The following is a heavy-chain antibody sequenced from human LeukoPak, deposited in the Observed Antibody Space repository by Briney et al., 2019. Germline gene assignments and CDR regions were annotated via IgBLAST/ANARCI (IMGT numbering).Heavy chain of an antibody. V-gene: IGHV4-4*02. CDR3: ARAQSLARDIDY. CDR1: GGSISSSNW. J-gene: IGHJ4*02. Sequence: PSETLSLTCAVSGGSISSSNWWSWVRQPPGKGLEWIGEIYHSGSTNYNPSLKSRVTISVDKSKNQFSLELSSVTAADTAVYYCARAQSLARDIDYWGQGTLVTVSS. CDR2: IYHSGST.